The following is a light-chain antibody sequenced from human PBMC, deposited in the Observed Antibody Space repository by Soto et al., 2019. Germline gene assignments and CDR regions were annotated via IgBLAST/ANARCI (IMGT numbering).Light chain of an antibody. CDR1: GTDVGAYDF. J-gene: IGLJ2*01. CDR2: DVT. V-gene: IGLV2-11*01. CDR3: CSSAGSYTHV. Sequence: QSALTQPNSVSGSPGQSATISCTGTGTDVGAYDFVSWYQQHPGSPPKPIIYDVTKSLSGVPNRFSGSKAGRTASLTISGLRPEDEADYYCCSSAGSYTHVFGGGTQLTV.